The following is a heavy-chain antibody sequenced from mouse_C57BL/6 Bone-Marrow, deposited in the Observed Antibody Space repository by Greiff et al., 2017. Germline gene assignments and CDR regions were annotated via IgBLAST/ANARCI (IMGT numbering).Heavy chain of an antibody. D-gene: IGHD1-1*01. CDR1: GYTFTSYW. Sequence: VQLQQPGAELVRPGTSVKLSCKASGYTFTSYWMHWVKQRPGQGLEWIGVIDPSDSYTNYNQKFKGKATLTVDTSSSTAYMQLSSLTSEDSAVYYCARAFYYGSRVPLYWGQGTTLTVSS. J-gene: IGHJ2*01. V-gene: IGHV1-59*01. CDR2: IDPSDSYT. CDR3: ARAFYYGSRVPLY.